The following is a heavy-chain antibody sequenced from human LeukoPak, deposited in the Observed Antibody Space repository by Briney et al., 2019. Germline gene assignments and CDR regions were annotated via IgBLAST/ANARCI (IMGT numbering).Heavy chain of an antibody. CDR3: ARREVTYYYGSGSDGYFDY. D-gene: IGHD3-10*01. CDR1: GGSISSSSYY. J-gene: IGHJ4*02. Sequence: SETLSLTCTVSGGSISSSSYYGGWIRQPPGKGLEWIGSIYYSGSTYYNPSLKSRVTISVDTSKNQFSLKLSSVTAADTAVYYCARREVTYYYGSGSDGYFDYWAQGTLVTVSS. CDR2: IYYSGST. V-gene: IGHV4-39*01.